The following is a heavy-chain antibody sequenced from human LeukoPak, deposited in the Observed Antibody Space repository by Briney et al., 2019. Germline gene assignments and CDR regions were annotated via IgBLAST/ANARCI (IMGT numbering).Heavy chain of an antibody. D-gene: IGHD6-6*01. CDR3: ARHWSPYSRSNYLGY. Sequence: GESLKISCKGSGYRFTKSWIGWVRQMPGKGLEWMGIIYPGDSDTRYSPSFQGQVTISADKSISTAYLQWSSLKASDTAMYYCARHWSPYSRSNYLGYWGQGTLVTVSS. V-gene: IGHV5-51*01. J-gene: IGHJ4*02. CDR1: GYRFTKSW. CDR2: IYPGDSDT.